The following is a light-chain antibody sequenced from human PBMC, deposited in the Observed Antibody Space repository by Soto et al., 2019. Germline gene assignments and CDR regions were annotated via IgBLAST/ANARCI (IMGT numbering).Light chain of an antibody. CDR3: NSYTSSGTYV. CDR2: DVS. J-gene: IGLJ1*01. CDR1: SSAVGGYNS. V-gene: IGLV2-14*01. Sequence: QSVLTQPASVSGSPGQSITTSCTGTSSAVGGYNSVSWLQQYPGKAPRLVIYDVSDRPSGVSNRISGSKSGNTASLTISGLQAEDEADYYCNSYTSSGTYVFGTGTKVTVL.